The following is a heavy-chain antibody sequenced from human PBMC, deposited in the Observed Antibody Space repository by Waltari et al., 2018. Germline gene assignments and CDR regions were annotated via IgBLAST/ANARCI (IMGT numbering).Heavy chain of an antibody. D-gene: IGHD5-12*01. CDR2: INSDGSST. V-gene: IGHV3-74*01. CDR3: ARVEPWLDSYFDY. J-gene: IGHJ4*02. Sequence: EVQLVESGGGLVQPGGSLRLSCAASGFTFSSYWMHWVRQAPGKGLVGVSRINSDGSSTSYAASVKGRFTISRDNAKNTLYLQMNSLRAEDTAVYYCARVEPWLDSYFDYWGQGTLVTVSS. CDR1: GFTFSSYW.